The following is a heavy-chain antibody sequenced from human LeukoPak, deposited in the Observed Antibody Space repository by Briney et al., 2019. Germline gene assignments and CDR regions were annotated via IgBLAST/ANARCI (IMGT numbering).Heavy chain of an antibody. V-gene: IGHV1-18*01. Sequence: EASVKVSCKASGYTFTSYGISWVRQAPGQGLEWMGWISAYNGNTNYAQKLQGRVTMTTDTSTSTAYMELRSLRSDDTAVYYCARAGLTIFGVVTPPPDYWGQGTLVTVSS. CDR2: ISAYNGNT. J-gene: IGHJ4*02. D-gene: IGHD3-3*01. CDR3: ARAGLTIFGVVTPPPDY. CDR1: GYTFTSYG.